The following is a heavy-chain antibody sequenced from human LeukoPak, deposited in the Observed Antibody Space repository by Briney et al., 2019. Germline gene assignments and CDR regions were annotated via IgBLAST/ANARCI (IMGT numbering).Heavy chain of an antibody. J-gene: IGHJ4*02. CDR3: ARGGTAMVMVY. CDR2: ISYDGSNK. D-gene: IGHD5-18*01. CDR1: GFTFSSYG. Sequence: GSLRLSCAASGFTFSSYGMHWVRQAPGKGLEWVAVISYDGSNKYYADSVKGRFTISRDNSKNTLYLQMNSLRAEDTAVYYCARGGTAMVMVYWGQGTLVTVSS. V-gene: IGHV3-30*03.